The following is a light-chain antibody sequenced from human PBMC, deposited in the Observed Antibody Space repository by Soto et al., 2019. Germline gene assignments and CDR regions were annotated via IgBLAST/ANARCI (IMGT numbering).Light chain of an antibody. CDR3: QQYNNWPPWT. V-gene: IGKV3-15*01. CDR1: QSVSSN. Sequence: IIITQSPATVSVSPGESATLSCRASQSVSSNLAWHQQKPGQAPRILMYDASTRATGISARFSGSGSGTEFTLTISSLQSEDFAVYYCQQYNNWPPWTFGQGTKVAIK. J-gene: IGKJ1*01. CDR2: DAS.